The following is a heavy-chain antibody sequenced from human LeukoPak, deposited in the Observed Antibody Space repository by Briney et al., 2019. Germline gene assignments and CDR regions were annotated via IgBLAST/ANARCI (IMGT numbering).Heavy chain of an antibody. CDR2: IKYDGSDK. J-gene: IGHJ4*02. Sequence: GGSLRLSCAASGFTFSSYWMSWVRQAPGKGLEWVATIKYDGSDKYYVDSVRGRFTISRDNAKNSLYLQMNSLSGEDTAVYFCARPSFSSGSYFDHWGQGTLVTVST. D-gene: IGHD6-19*01. CDR3: ARPSFSSGSYFDH. V-gene: IGHV3-7*01. CDR1: GFTFSSYW.